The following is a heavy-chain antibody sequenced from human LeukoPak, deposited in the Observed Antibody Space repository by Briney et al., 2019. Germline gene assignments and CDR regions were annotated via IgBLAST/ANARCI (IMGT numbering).Heavy chain of an antibody. J-gene: IGHJ3*02. CDR2: IYYSGST. CDR3: ARDKKAMLSVSNAFDT. CDR1: GGSISSSSYY. V-gene: IGHV4-39*07. Sequence: SETLSLTCTVSGGSISSSSYYWGWIRQPPGKGLEWIGSIYYSGSTYYNPSLKSRVTISVDTSKNQFSLKLSSVTAADTAVYYCARDKKAMLSVSNAFDTWGQGTMVTVSS. D-gene: IGHD3-10*02.